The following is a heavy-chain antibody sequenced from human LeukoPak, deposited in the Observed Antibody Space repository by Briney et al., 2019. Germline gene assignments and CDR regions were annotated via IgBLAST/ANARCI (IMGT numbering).Heavy chain of an antibody. CDR3: ASTSPWRRATDY. CDR1: GGSFSGYY. Sequence: SETLSLTCAVYGGSFSGYYWSWIRQPPGKGLEWIGEINHSGSTNYNPSLKSRVTISVDTSKNQFSLKLSSVTAADTAVYYCASTSPWRRATDYWGQGTLVTVSS. J-gene: IGHJ4*02. CDR2: INHSGST. D-gene: IGHD1-26*01. V-gene: IGHV4-34*01.